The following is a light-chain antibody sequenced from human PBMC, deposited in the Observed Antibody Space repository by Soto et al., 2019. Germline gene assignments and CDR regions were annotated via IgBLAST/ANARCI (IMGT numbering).Light chain of an antibody. CDR3: AAWDDSLNGHVV. CDR2: STH. CDR1: SSNIGSNT. Sequence: QSVLTQPPSASGTPGQRVTIFCSGSSSNIGSNTVNWYQHLPGTAPKLLIYSTHQRPSGVPVRFSGSKSGTSASLAINGLQSEDEADYYCAAWDDSLNGHVVFGGGTKVTVL. J-gene: IGLJ2*01. V-gene: IGLV1-44*01.